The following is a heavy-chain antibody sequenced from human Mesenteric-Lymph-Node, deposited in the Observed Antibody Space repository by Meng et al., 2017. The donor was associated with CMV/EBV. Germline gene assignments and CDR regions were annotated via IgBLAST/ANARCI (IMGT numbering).Heavy chain of an antibody. Sequence: GGTVSSYDISWVRQAPGQGLEWMGGIIPIFGTANYAQKFQGRVTITADKSTSTAYMELSSLRSEDTAVYYCASSSFGSGSYYFDYWGQGTLVTVSS. CDR3: ASSSFGSGSYYFDY. V-gene: IGHV1-69*06. D-gene: IGHD3-10*01. CDR2: IIPIFGTA. CDR1: GGTVSSYD. J-gene: IGHJ4*02.